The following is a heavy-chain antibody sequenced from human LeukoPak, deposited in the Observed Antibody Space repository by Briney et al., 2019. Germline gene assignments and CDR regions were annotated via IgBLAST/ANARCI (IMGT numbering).Heavy chain of an antibody. Sequence: ASVKVSCNASGYTFTDYYMHWVRQAPGQGLEWMGWINPNSGGTNYAQKFQGRVTMTRDKSISTAYMELYSLRSDDTAVYYCARDPPGVRYGRPIFDFWGQGTLVTVSS. CDR2: INPNSGGT. CDR1: GYTFTDYY. D-gene: IGHD2-8*01. V-gene: IGHV1-2*02. J-gene: IGHJ4*02. CDR3: ARDPPGVRYGRPIFDF.